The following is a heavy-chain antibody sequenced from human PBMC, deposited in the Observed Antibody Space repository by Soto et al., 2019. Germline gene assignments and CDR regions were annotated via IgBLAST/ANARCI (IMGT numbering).Heavy chain of an antibody. CDR3: ARGPGIVVVITNYFDY. D-gene: IGHD3-22*01. J-gene: IGHJ4*02. CDR2: INAGNGNT. CDR1: GYTFTSYA. Sequence: ASVKVSCKASGYTFTSYAMNWVRQAPGQRLEWMGWINAGNGNTKYSQKFQGRVTITRDTSASTAYMELSSLRSEDTAVYYCARGPGIVVVITNYFDYWGQGTLVTVSS. V-gene: IGHV1-3*01.